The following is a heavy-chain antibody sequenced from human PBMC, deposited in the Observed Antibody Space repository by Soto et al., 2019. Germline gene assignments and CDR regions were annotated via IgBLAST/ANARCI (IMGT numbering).Heavy chain of an antibody. V-gene: IGHV3-23*01. CDR2: ISGSGGGT. D-gene: IGHD5-18*01. J-gene: IGHJ4*02. Sequence: EVQLLESGGGLVQPGGSLRLSCAASGFTFSSHVMSWVRQAPGKGLEWVSGISGSGGGTYYADSVKGRFTISRDNSKNTLYLQMNSLRAEDTAVYYCAKERGGYSYGDFDYWGQGTLVTVSS. CDR3: AKERGGYSYGDFDY. CDR1: GFTFSSHV.